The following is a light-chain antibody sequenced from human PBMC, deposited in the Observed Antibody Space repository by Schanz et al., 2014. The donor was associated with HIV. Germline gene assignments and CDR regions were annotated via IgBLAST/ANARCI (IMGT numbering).Light chain of an antibody. Sequence: QAVVTQQPSLTVSPGGTVTLTCASSSGAVTSGYYPNWFQQKHGQAPRTLIHDTNNRHSWTPARFSGSLLGGKAALTLSGAQPEDEADYYCLLSYSAARQVVFGGGTKLTVL. CDR1: SGAVTSGYY. CDR3: LLSYSAARQVV. J-gene: IGLJ2*01. CDR2: DTN. V-gene: IGLV7-46*01.